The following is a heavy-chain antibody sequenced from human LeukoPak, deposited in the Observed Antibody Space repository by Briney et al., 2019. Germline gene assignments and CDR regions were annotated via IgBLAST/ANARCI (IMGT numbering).Heavy chain of an antibody. J-gene: IGHJ4*02. V-gene: IGHV3-21*01. CDR3: ARDHCSSTSCFPSGTNYFDS. CDR1: GFAFSSYT. CDR2: ISSSRSYI. Sequence: PGGSLRLSCAASGFAFSSYTMNWVRQAPGKGLEWVSSISSSRSYIYNADSVKGRFTISRDNAKNSLYLQMNSLRAEDTAVYYCARDHCSSTSCFPSGTNYFDSWGQGTPVTVSS. D-gene: IGHD2-2*01.